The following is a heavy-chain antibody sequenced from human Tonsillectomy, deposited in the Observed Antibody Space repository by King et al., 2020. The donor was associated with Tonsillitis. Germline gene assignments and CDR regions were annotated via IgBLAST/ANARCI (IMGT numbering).Heavy chain of an antibody. CDR3: ASDSCTNSVCDRRYFDY. V-gene: IGHV4-38-2*02. Sequence: QLQESGPGLVKPSETLSLTCTVSNYSISSGYYWAWIRQPPGKGLEGIGSIYQSGSTYYNTSLKSRVTISLDTSKNQFSLTLTSVPAADTAVYYCASDSCTNSVCDRRYFDYWGQGTLVTVSS. CDR2: IYQSGST. D-gene: IGHD2-8*01. CDR1: NYSISSGYY. J-gene: IGHJ4*02.